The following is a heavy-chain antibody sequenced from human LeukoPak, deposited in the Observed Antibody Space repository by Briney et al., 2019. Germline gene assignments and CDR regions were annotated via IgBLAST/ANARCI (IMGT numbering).Heavy chain of an antibody. CDR2: INPNSGGT. CDR1: GYTFTGYC. J-gene: IGHJ5*01. CDR3: ARGGSGGIVTNVLDS. V-gene: IGHV1-2*02. Sequence: GASVKVSCKASGYTFTGYCMHWVRQAPGQGLEWMAWINPNSGGTNYAQKFQGRVAMTRDTSISTAYMELSRLTSDDTAVYYCARGGSGGIVTNVLDSWGQGTLVTVSS. D-gene: IGHD2/OR15-2a*01.